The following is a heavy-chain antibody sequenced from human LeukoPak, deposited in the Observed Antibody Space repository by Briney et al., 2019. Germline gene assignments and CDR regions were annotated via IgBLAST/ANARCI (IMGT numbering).Heavy chain of an antibody. V-gene: IGHV4-34*01. D-gene: IGHD6-13*01. CDR2: INHSGST. CDR1: GGSFSGYY. J-gene: IGHJ4*02. CDR3: ARGRYLTTGGGAAAGFLDY. Sequence: PSETLSLTCGVDGGSFSGYYWNWIRQPPGKGLEWIGEINHSGSTNYNPSLKRRVTISVDTSQNQISVRLSSVTAADTAVYYCARGRYLTTGGGAAAGFLDYWGQGTLVTVSS.